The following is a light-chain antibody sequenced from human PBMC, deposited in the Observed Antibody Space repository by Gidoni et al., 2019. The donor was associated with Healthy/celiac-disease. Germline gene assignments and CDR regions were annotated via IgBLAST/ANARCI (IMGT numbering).Light chain of an antibody. CDR1: SGYSTYK. CDR3: GADHGSGSNFVVV. V-gene: IGLV9-49*01. J-gene: IGLJ2*01. Sequence: QPVLTQPPSASASLGASVTLTCTLSSGYSTYKVDWYQQRPGKGPRFVMRVGTGGIVGSKGDGIPDRFSVLGSGLNRSLTIKNIQEEDESDYHCGADHGSGSNFVVVFGGGTKLTVL. CDR2: VGTGGIVG.